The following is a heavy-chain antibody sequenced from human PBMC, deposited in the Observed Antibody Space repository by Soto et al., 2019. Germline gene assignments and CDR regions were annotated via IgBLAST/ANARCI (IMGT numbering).Heavy chain of an antibody. D-gene: IGHD5-18*01. CDR3: ARVYSSLSSYDY. Sequence: RLSCAASGFTFSTFWMHWVRQAPGKGLVWVSRISSDGSRTSYADSVKGRFTISRDNTKNTLYLQMNSLRAEDTAIYYCARVYSSLSSYDYWGQGTLVTVSS. J-gene: IGHJ4*02. V-gene: IGHV3-74*01. CDR2: ISSDGSRT. CDR1: GFTFSTFW.